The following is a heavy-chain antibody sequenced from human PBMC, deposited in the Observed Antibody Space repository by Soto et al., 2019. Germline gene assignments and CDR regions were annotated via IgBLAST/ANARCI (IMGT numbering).Heavy chain of an antibody. D-gene: IGHD3-10*01. V-gene: IGHV4-59*08. CDR3: ARHNYGSGSTYFDY. Sequence: SETLSLICTVSGGSISSYYWSWIRQPPGKGLEWIGYIYYSGSTNYNPSLKSRVTISVDTSKNQFSLKLNSMTAADTAVYYCARHNYGSGSTYFDYWGQGTLVTVS. CDR2: IYYSGST. J-gene: IGHJ4*02. CDR1: GGSISSYY.